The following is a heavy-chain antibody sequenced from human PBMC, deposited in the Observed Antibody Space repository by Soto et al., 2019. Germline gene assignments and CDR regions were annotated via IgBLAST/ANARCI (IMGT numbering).Heavy chain of an antibody. CDR3: ARAGRANWNFDY. CDR2: INPDSGVT. Sequence: ASVKVSFKASGYSFSDSYMHWVRQAPGQGLEWMGWINPDSGVTNYAQRFQGRVTMTRDTSITTAYMELSSLRSDDTAVFYCARAGRANWNFDYWGQGTLVTVSS. CDR1: GYSFSDSY. D-gene: IGHD1-20*01. V-gene: IGHV1-2*02. J-gene: IGHJ4*02.